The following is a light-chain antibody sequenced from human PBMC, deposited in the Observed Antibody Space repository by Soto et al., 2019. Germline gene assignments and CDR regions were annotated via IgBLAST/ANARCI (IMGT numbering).Light chain of an antibody. CDR3: QQYENLPT. J-gene: IGKJ5*01. V-gene: IGKV1-33*01. CDR1: RSISSW. CDR2: DAS. Sequence: IPLTQSPSTRSASVGDRVTLTCRASRSISSWLAWYQQKPGRAPKLLIYDASNLEAGVPSRFRGSGSGTDFTFTISRLQPEDIATYYCQQYENLPTFGQGTRLEIK.